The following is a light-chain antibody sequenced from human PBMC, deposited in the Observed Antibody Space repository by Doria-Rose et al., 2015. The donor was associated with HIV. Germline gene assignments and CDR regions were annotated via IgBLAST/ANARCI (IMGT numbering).Light chain of an antibody. Sequence: DIVMTQSPLSLPVTPGRPASISCRSSQSLLHTIGYNYLDWYLQKPGQSPQLLIYLGSNRASGVPDRFSGSGSGTDFTLKISRVEAEDVGVYYCMQALQTPYTFGQGTKLEIK. CDR2: LGS. V-gene: IGKV2-28*01. J-gene: IGKJ2*01. CDR3: MQALQTPYT. CDR1: QSLLHTIGYNY.